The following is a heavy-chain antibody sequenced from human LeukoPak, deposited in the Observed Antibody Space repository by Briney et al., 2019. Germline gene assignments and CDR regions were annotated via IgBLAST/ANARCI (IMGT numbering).Heavy chain of an antibody. D-gene: IGHD1/OR15-1a*01. CDR1: GFTFSSYW. V-gene: IGHV3-7*01. CDR2: IKEDGSEK. J-gene: IGHJ4*02. Sequence: PGGSLGLSCAASGFTFSSYWMSWVRQAPGKGLEWVGNIKEDGSEKNYVDSVKGRFTISRDNAKNSLYLEMNSLRAEDTAIYYCARDWNSRDYDTWLWGQGTLVSVSS. CDR3: ARDWNSRDYDTWL.